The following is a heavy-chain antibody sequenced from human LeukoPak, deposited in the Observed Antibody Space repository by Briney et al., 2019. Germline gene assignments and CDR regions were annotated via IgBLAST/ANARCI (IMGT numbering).Heavy chain of an antibody. V-gene: IGHV3-72*01. CDR3: ARSPLGIAPFDY. J-gene: IGHJ4*02. CDR2: IRNKANRYTT. D-gene: IGHD7-27*01. CDR1: GFTFSDHH. Sequence: QAGGSLRLSCAASGFTFSDHHMDWVRQAPGEGLEWVARIRNKANRYTTEYAASVKGRFTISRDDSENSLYLQMDSLKTEDTAVYYCARSPLGIAPFDYWGQGTLVTVSS.